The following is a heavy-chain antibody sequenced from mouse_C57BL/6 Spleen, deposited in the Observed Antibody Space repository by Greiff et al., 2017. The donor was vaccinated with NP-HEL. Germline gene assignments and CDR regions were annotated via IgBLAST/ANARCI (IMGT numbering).Heavy chain of an antibody. CDR3: ARDDYSNYVDYAMDY. V-gene: IGHV5-4*01. J-gene: IGHJ4*01. CDR2: ISDGGSYT. Sequence: EVKLMESGGGLVKPGGSLKLSCAASGFTFSSYAMSWVRQTPEKRLEWVATISDGGSYTYYPDNVKGRFTISRDNAKNNLYLQMSHLKSEDTAMYYCARDDYSNYVDYAMDYWGQGTSVTVSS. D-gene: IGHD2-5*01. CDR1: GFTFSSYA.